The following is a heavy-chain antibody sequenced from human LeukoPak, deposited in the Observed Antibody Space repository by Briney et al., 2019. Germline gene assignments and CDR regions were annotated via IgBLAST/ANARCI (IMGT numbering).Heavy chain of an antibody. V-gene: IGHV3-23*01. CDR3: ARGLYSNYYYYYMDV. CDR2: ISGSGGRT. D-gene: IGHD4-11*01. J-gene: IGHJ6*03. Sequence: GGSLSLSCAASGLTFSRYAMSWVPQAPGKGLEWVSAISGSGGRTYYADSVKGRYTISRDNAKNSLYLQMNSLRAEDTAVYYCARGLYSNYYYYYMDVWGKGTMVTVSS. CDR1: GLTFSRYA.